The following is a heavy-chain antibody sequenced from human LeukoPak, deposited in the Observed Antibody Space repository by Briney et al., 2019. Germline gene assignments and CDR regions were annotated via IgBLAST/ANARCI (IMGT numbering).Heavy chain of an antibody. D-gene: IGHD6-19*01. V-gene: IGHV3-9*01. CDR2: ISWNSGSI. CDR3: AKVGGGSSGWYGGMDV. CDR1: GFTFDDYA. Sequence: GRSLRLSCAASGFTFDDYAMHWVRQAPGKGLEWVSGISWNSGSIGYADSVKGRFTISRDNAKNSLYLQMNSLRAEDTALYYCAKVGGGSSGWYGGMDVWGQGTTVTVSS. J-gene: IGHJ6*02.